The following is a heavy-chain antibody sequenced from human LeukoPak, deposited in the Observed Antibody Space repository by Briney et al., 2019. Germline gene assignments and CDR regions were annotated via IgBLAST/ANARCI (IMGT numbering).Heavy chain of an antibody. J-gene: IGHJ5*02. V-gene: IGHV3-30*04. D-gene: IGHD3-10*01. CDR3: ARGLRITMVRAASRGLLGAFDP. Sequence: GRSLRLSCAASGFTFSSYAMHWVRQAPGKGLEWVAVISYDGSNKYYADSVKGRFTISRDNSKNTLYLQMNSLRAEDTAVYYCARGLRITMVRAASRGLLGAFDPWGQGTLVTVSS. CDR1: GFTFSSYA. CDR2: ISYDGSNK.